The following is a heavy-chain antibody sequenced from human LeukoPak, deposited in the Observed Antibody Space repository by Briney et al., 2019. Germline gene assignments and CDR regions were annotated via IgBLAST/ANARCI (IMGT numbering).Heavy chain of an antibody. CDR3: ARDQGNWNIDF. Sequence: GGSLRLSCAASGFTFSTHSMNWVRQAPGKGLVWVSYISSTGTMYYADSVKGRFTISRDNAKNSLYLQMNSLRAEDTAVYYCARDQGNWNIDFWGQGTLVTVSS. V-gene: IGHV3-48*04. CDR2: ISSTGTM. D-gene: IGHD1/OR15-1a*01. J-gene: IGHJ4*02. CDR1: GFTFSTHS.